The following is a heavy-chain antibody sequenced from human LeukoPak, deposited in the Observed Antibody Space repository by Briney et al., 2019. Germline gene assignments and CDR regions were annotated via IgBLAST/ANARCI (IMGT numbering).Heavy chain of an antibody. J-gene: IGHJ3*02. D-gene: IGHD3-16*01. CDR1: RFTFSSYA. CDR3: AKDGGPGRGAFDI. Sequence: QPGGSLRLSCAASRFTFSSYAMSWVRQAPGKGLEWVSFMSGIGGDTYYADSVKGRFTTSRDNSKNTLYLHMTSLRAEDTAVYYCAKDGGPGRGAFDIWGQGTVVIVSS. CDR2: MSGIGGDT. V-gene: IGHV3-23*01.